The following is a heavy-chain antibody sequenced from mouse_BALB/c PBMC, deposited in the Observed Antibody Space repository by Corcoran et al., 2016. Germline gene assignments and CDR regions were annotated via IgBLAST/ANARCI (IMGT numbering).Heavy chain of an antibody. D-gene: IGHD2-1*01. CDR2: INSDGSAR. V-gene: IGHV11-2*02. CDR1: GFTFSGFW. CDR3: MRYGNYWYVDV. J-gene: IGHJ1*01. Sequence: EVQLLETGGGLVQPGGSRGLSCEGSGFTFSGFWMSWVRQTPGKTLEWIGDINSDGSARNYAPSIKDRFTSFRDNDKSTLYLQMSNVRSEDTATYFCMRYGNYWYVDVWGAGTTVTVSS.